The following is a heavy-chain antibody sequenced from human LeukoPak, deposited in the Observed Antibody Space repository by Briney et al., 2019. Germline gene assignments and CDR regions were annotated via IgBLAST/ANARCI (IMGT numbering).Heavy chain of an antibody. CDR3: AKNGYYYDSSSYYYNDY. Sequence: GRSLRLSCAASGFTFSSYGMHWVRQAPGKGLEWVAVISYDGSNKYYADSVKGRFTISRDNSKNTLYLQMNSLRAEDTAVYYCAKNGYYYDSSSYYYNDYWGQGTLVTVSS. J-gene: IGHJ4*02. V-gene: IGHV3-30*18. D-gene: IGHD3-22*01. CDR2: ISYDGSNK. CDR1: GFTFSSYG.